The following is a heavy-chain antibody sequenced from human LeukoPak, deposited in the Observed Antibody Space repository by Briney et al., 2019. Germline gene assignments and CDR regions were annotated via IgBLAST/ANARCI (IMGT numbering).Heavy chain of an antibody. CDR2: IYSGGST. V-gene: IGHV3-53*01. D-gene: IGHD3-3*01. J-gene: IGHJ4*02. CDR1: GFAVSSNY. Sequence: GGSLRLSCAASGFAVSSNYMTWVRQAPGKGLEWISLIYSGGSTYYADSVKGRFTISRDNSKNTLYLQMNSLRAEDTAVYYCTTAGVLGGYFDFFDYWGQGTLVTVSS. CDR3: TTAGVLGGYFDFFDY.